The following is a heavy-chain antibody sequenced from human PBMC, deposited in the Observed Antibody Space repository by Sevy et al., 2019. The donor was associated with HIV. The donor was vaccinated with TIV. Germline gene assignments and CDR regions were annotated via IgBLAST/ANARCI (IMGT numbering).Heavy chain of an antibody. D-gene: IGHD1-26*01. V-gene: IGHV3-30-3*01. Sequence: GGSLRLSCAASGFTFSSYAMHWVRQAPGKGLEWVAVISYDGSNKYYADSVKGRFTTSRDNSKNTLYLQMNSLRAEDTAVYYCARDKQVGAGPNDYWGQGTLVTVSS. CDR3: ARDKQVGAGPNDY. J-gene: IGHJ4*02. CDR1: GFTFSSYA. CDR2: ISYDGSNK.